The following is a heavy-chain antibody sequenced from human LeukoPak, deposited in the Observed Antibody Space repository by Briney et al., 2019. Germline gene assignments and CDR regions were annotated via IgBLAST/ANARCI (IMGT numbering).Heavy chain of an antibody. CDR3: AKDTPLLGTSGGPLDY. V-gene: IGHV3-43D*03. CDR1: GFTFDDYA. D-gene: IGHD3-10*01. CDR2: ISWDGGST. Sequence: GGSLRLSCAASGFTFDDYAMHWVRQAPGKGLEWVSLISWDGGSTYYADSVKGRFTISRDNSKNSLYLQMNSLRAEDTALYYCAKDTPLLGTSGGPLDYWGQGTLVTVSS. J-gene: IGHJ4*02.